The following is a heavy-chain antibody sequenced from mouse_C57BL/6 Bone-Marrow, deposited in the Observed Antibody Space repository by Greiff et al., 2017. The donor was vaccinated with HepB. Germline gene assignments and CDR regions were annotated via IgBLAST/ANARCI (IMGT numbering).Heavy chain of an antibody. CDR2: IYPGDGDT. CDR3: ARKGFYYGAMDY. D-gene: IGHD2-1*01. Sequence: QVQLQQSGAELVKPGASVKISCKASGYAFSSYWMNWVKQRPGKGLEWIGQIYPGDGDTNYNGKFKGKATLTADKSSSTAYMQLSSLTSEDSAVYFCARKGFYYGAMDYWGQGTSVTVSS. V-gene: IGHV1-80*01. CDR1: GYAFSSYW. J-gene: IGHJ4*01.